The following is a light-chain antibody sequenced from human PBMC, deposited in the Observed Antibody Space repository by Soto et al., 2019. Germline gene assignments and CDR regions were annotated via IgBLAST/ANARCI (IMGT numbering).Light chain of an antibody. V-gene: IGKV3-15*01. CDR3: QQYNFWPLT. J-gene: IGKJ4*01. Sequence: EVVMTQSPVTLSVSPGERVVLSCRASQFINGHLAWYQRKPGQGPRLLIYGASTRATGIPARFSGSWSGTEFTLTISSLPSEDLGFYYCQQYNFWPLTFSGGTKVEIK. CDR1: QFINGH. CDR2: GAS.